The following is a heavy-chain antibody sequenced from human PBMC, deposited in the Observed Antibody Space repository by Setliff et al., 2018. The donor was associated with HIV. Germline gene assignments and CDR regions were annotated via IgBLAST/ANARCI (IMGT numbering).Heavy chain of an antibody. V-gene: IGHV4-61*02. J-gene: IGHJ3*02. CDR2: IETSGGNI. CDR3: ARDGVWSSGLDAFDI. D-gene: IGHD3-22*01. Sequence: PSETLSLTCTVSGASLNSGSYFWSWVRQPAGKGLEWIGRIETSGGNIDSNPSFKSRVTMSGDTPKNQFSLKLSSVTAADTAVYYCARDGVWSSGLDAFDIWGQGTMVT. CDR1: GASLNSGSYF.